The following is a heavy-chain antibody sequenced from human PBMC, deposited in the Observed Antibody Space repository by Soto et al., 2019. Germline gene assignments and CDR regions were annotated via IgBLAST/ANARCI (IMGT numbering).Heavy chain of an antibody. CDR2: IHNNGKT. Sequence: SENCSLTYTVSAGFTSPEYWSWLRQPPGKGLEWIAYIHNNGKTNSNPSLRGRVTISLDTSKNQFSLKLNSVTAADTAVYYCARGAGWYGYWGQGILVTVS. J-gene: IGHJ4*02. V-gene: IGHV4-59*01. D-gene: IGHD6-19*01. CDR1: AGFTSPEY. CDR3: ARGAGWYGY.